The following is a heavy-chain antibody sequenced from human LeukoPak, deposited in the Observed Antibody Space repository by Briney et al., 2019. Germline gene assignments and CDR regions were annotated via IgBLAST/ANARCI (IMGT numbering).Heavy chain of an antibody. CDR2: IYYSGST. Sequence: SENLSLTCTVSGGSISSGGYYWSWIRQHPGKGLEWIGYIYYSGSTYYNPSLKSRVTISVDMSKNQFSLKLSSVTAADTAVYYCARYCTNGVCYNGFDYWGQGTLVTVSS. CDR1: GGSISSGGYY. V-gene: IGHV4-31*03. CDR3: ARYCTNGVCYNGFDY. D-gene: IGHD2-8*01. J-gene: IGHJ4*02.